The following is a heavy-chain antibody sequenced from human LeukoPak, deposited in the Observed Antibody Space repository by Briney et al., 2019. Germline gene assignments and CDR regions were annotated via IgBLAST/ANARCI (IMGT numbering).Heavy chain of an antibody. CDR2: ISADGQVT. CDR1: GFPFGTYA. J-gene: IGHJ4*02. CDR3: ARDPYNTILYRLAH. Sequence: GGSLRLSCAGSGFPFGTYAMSWVRQAPGMGLERVSSISADGQVTYYADSVEGRFTVSRDNSKSTLYLQLNSLRAEDTATYYCARDPYNTILYRLAHWGQGTLVTVSS. V-gene: IGHV3-23*01. D-gene: IGHD3-10*01.